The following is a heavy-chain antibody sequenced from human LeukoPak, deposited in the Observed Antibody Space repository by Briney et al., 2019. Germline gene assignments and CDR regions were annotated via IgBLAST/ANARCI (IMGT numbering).Heavy chain of an antibody. Sequence: PGGSLRLSCAASGFTFSSYAMHWVRQAPGKGLEWVAVISYDGSNKYYADSVKGRFTISRDNAKNSLYLQMNSLRAEDTAVYYCARDSPTYSSGWYSDYWGQGTLVTVSS. V-gene: IGHV3-30-3*01. CDR1: GFTFSSYA. D-gene: IGHD6-19*01. CDR2: ISYDGSNK. J-gene: IGHJ4*02. CDR3: ARDSPTYSSGWYSDY.